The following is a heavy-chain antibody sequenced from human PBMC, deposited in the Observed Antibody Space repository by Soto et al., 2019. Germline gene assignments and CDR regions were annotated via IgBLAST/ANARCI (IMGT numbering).Heavy chain of an antibody. D-gene: IGHD4-17*01. J-gene: IGHJ3*02. Sequence: QVQLQESGPGLGKPSETLSLTCTVSGGSISGYYWSWIRQPPGKGLEWIGYIYYTGSTNYNPALKSRVTISVDTSKNQFSLKLSSVTAADTAVYYCARPAIDYGDWSFDIWGQGTVVTVSS. CDR2: IYYTGST. CDR3: ARPAIDYGDWSFDI. V-gene: IGHV4-59*08. CDR1: GGSISGYY.